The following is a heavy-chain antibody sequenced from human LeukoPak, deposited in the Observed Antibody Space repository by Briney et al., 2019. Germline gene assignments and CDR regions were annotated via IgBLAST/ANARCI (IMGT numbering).Heavy chain of an antibody. CDR2: ISSNGGST. CDR3: ARVKGWIAARPGYMDV. CDR1: GFTFSSYA. J-gene: IGHJ6*03. Sequence: GGSLRLSCAASGFTFSSYAMHWVRQAPGKGLEYVSAISSNGGSTYYANSVKGRFTISRDNSKNTLYLQMGSLRAEDMAVYYCARVKGWIAARPGYMDVWGKGTTVTVSS. D-gene: IGHD6-6*01. V-gene: IGHV3-64*01.